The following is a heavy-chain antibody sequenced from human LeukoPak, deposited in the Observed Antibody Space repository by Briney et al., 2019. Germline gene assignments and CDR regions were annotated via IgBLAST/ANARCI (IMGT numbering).Heavy chain of an antibody. CDR3: VKGITSHDFFSRGE. V-gene: IGHV3-23*01. CDR2: VSNSGGIT. J-gene: IGHJ4*02. D-gene: IGHD3-3*01. Sequence: PGGSLRLSCAASGFTFSNYPMTWVRQAPGKGLEWVSGVSNSGGITYYADSVKGRFTISRDNSKNTLYLQMDSLSAEDTAVYYCVKGITSHDFFSRGEWGQGTLVTVSS. CDR1: GFTFSNYP.